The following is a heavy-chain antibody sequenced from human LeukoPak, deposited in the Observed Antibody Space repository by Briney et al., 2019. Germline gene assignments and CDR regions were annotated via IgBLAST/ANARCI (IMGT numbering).Heavy chain of an antibody. CDR2: IYHSGST. CDR1: GYSISSGYY. Sequence: SETLSLTCTVSGYSISSGYYWGWIRQPPGKGLEWIGSIYHSGSTYYNPSLKSRVTISVDTSKNQFSLKLSSVTAADTAVYYRARGSGTMIDYWGQGTLVTVSS. J-gene: IGHJ4*02. V-gene: IGHV4-38-2*02. CDR3: ARGSGTMIDY. D-gene: IGHD1/OR15-1a*01.